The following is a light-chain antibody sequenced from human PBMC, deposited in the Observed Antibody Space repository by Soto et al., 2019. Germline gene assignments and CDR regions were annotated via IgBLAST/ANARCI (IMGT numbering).Light chain of an antibody. J-gene: IGKJ1*01. Sequence: DIVMTQSPLSLPVTPGEPASISCRSSQSLLHSNGYNYLDWYLQKPGQSPQLLIYLGSNRASGVPDRFSGSGSGTDFTLKISRVEAEDLGGYYCMQALQTLWAFGQGTKVEIK. V-gene: IGKV2-28*01. CDR1: QSLLHSNGYNY. CDR3: MQALQTLWA. CDR2: LGS.